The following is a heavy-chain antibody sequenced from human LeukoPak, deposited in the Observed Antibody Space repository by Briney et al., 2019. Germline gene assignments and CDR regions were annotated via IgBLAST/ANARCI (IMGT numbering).Heavy chain of an antibody. CDR1: GFTFSSYA. CDR3: AKDDVSTYGYLDS. J-gene: IGHJ4*02. Sequence: GGSLRLSCAASGFTFSSYATSWVRQAPGKGLEWVSTITGSGGSTFYANSVKVRFTISRDNSKNTLYLQMNSLRAEDTAVHYCAKDDVSTYGYLDSWGQGTLVTVSS. D-gene: IGHD3-10*01. CDR2: ITGSGGST. V-gene: IGHV3-23*01.